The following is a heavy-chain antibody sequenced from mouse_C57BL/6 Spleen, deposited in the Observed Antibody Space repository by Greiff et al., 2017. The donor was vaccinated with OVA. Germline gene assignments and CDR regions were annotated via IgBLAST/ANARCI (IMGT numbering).Heavy chain of an antibody. V-gene: IGHV14-4*01. CDR2: IDPENGDT. CDR1: GFNIKDDY. Sequence: VHVKQSGAELVRPGASVKLSCTASGFNIKDDYMHWVKQRPEQGLEWIGWIDPENGDTEYASKFQGKATITADTSSNTAYLQLSSLTSEDTAVYYCTTGYYGSEAYWGQGTLVTVSA. CDR3: TTGYYGSEAY. D-gene: IGHD1-1*01. J-gene: IGHJ3*01.